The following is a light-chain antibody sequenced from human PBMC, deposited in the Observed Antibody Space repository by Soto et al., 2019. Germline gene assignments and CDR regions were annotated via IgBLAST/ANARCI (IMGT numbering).Light chain of an antibody. CDR1: QDISNF. Sequence: DIQMTQSPSSLSASIGDRVTITCRASQDISNFLVWYQQKPGKLPNLLIYAASTLQSGYPSPFSGSGSGTDFTITISSLQPEDVATYYCQKYDSAPWTFGQGTKVEIK. J-gene: IGKJ1*01. CDR3: QKYDSAPWT. V-gene: IGKV1-27*01. CDR2: AAS.